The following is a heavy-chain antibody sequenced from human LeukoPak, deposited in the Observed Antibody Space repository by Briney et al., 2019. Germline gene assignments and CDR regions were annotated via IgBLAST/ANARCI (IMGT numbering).Heavy chain of an antibody. J-gene: IGHJ4*02. CDR1: GFTFGDYA. CDR2: IRSKAYGGTT. Sequence: GRSLRLSCTASGFTFGDYAISWVRQAPGKGLEWVGFIRSKAYGGTTEYAASVKGRFTISRDDSKSIAYLQMNSLKTEDTAVYYCTREVEDDILTGYYTNFDYWGQGTLVTVSS. D-gene: IGHD3-9*01. V-gene: IGHV3-49*04. CDR3: TREVEDDILTGYYTNFDY.